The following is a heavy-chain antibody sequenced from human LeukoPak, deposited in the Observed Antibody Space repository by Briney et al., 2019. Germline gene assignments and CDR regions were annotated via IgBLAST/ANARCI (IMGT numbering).Heavy chain of an antibody. D-gene: IGHD3-22*01. Sequence: PGGSLSLSCAVSRFTLSSYWTRWVRQAPGKGLVWVSRTNSDGSSTSYADSVKGRFTIARDNAKNTLYLQMNSLRAEDTAVYYCARDSSGYYYPTINFDYWGQGTLVTVSS. CDR2: TNSDGSST. CDR1: RFTLSSYW. J-gene: IGHJ4*02. CDR3: ARDSSGYYYPTINFDY. V-gene: IGHV3-74*01.